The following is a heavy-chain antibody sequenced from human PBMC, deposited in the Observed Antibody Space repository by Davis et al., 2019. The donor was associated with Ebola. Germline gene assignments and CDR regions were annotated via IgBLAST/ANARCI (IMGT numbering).Heavy chain of an antibody. D-gene: IGHD3-10*01. Sequence: GESLKISCAASGFTFSSYAMHWVRQAPGKGLEWVAVISYDGSNKYYADSVKGRFTISRDNSKNTLYLQMNSLRAEDTAVYYCARDSRYYYGSGSSFDYWGQGTLVTVSS. J-gene: IGHJ4*02. CDR3: ARDSRYYYGSGSSFDY. V-gene: IGHV3-30-3*01. CDR1: GFTFSSYA. CDR2: ISYDGSNK.